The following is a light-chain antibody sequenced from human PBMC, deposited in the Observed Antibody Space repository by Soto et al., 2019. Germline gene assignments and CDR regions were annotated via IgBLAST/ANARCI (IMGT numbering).Light chain of an antibody. CDR1: TSDIGAYNY. CDR2: EVS. Sequence: QSALTQPASVSGSPGQSITISCTGATSDIGAYNYVSWYQQHPGKAPKLMISEVSNRPSGVSNRFSGSKSGNTASLTISGLQADDAADYSCSSYKSSSRLAVLFGGGTKVTVL. V-gene: IGLV2-14*01. J-gene: IGLJ2*01. CDR3: SSYKSSSRLAVL.